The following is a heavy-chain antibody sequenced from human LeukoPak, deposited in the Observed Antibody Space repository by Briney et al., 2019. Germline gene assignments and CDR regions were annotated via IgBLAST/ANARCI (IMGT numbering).Heavy chain of an antibody. Sequence: PSETLSLTCTVSGGSITSNSYYWSWIRQPPGKGLEWIGEINHSGSTNYNPSLKSRVTISVDTSKNQFSLKLSSVTAADTAVYYCWGYGYSSGWPLWGQGTLVTVSS. CDR2: INHSGST. D-gene: IGHD6-19*01. J-gene: IGHJ4*02. V-gene: IGHV4-39*07. CDR3: WGYGYSSGWPL. CDR1: GGSITSNSYY.